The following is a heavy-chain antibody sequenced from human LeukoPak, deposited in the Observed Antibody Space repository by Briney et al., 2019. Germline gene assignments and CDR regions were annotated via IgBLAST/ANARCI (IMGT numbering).Heavy chain of an antibody. CDR2: LSGSGRKT. J-gene: IGHJ4*02. V-gene: IGHV3-23*01. D-gene: IGHD3-22*01. CDR1: GFTFSSYA. CDR3: AKGRTPFYSDSSGYHSSPYDY. Sequence: GGSLRLSCAASGFTFSSYAMSWVRQAPGKVLEWVSTLSGSGRKTYYADSVKGRFTISRDNSRNTLYLQMDTLRAEDTALYYCAKGRTPFYSDSSGYHSSPYDYWGQGTLVTVSS.